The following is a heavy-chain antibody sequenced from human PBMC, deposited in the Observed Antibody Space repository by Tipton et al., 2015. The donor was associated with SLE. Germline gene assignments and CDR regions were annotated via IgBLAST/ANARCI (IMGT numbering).Heavy chain of an antibody. CDR3: ARGPLLYLRNNWFDP. Sequence: QLVQSGGGVVQPGRSLRLSCAASGFAFDDYAMHWVRQAPGKGLEWVAGISWNSGSIAYADSVKGRFTISRDNAKNSLYLQMNSLRPEDTAFYYCARGPLLYLRNNWFDPWGQGTLVTVSS. CDR1: GFAFDDYA. CDR2: ISWNSGSI. D-gene: IGHD3-9*01. J-gene: IGHJ5*02. V-gene: IGHV3-9*01.